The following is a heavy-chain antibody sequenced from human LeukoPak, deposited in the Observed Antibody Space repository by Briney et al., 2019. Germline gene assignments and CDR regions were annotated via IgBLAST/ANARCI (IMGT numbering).Heavy chain of an antibody. V-gene: IGHV4-59*01. CDR1: GGSINTYY. Sequence: NPSETLSLTCTVSGGSINTYYWSWIRQPPGKGLEWIGCIYYSGSTNYNPSLKGRITISVDTSKNLFSLKLTSVTAADTAVYYCARVERGCNPIHFDSWGQGTLVTVSS. CDR2: IYYSGST. D-gene: IGHD6-19*01. CDR3: ARVERGCNPIHFDS. J-gene: IGHJ4*02.